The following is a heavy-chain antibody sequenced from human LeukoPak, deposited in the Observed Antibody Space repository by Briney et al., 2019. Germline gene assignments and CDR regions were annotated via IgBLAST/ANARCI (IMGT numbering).Heavy chain of an antibody. D-gene: IGHD3-9*01. CDR2: INSDGSST. J-gene: IGHJ6*02. Sequence: GGPLRLSCAASGFTFSSYWMHWVRQAPGKGLVWVSRINSDGSSTSYADSVKGRFTISRDNAKNTLYLQMNSLRAEDTAVYYCARVGGYYDILTGYLGYYYYYYGMDVWGQGTTVTVSS. V-gene: IGHV3-74*01. CDR3: ARVGGYYDILTGYLGYYYYYYGMDV. CDR1: GFTFSSYW.